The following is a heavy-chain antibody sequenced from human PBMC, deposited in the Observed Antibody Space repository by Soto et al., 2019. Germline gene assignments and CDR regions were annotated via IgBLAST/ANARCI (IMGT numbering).Heavy chain of an antibody. CDR1: GYTFTSYD. D-gene: IGHD1-1*01. CDR2: MNPNTGNS. J-gene: IGHJ4*02. Sequence: GASVKVSCKAFGYTFTSYDIYWVRQATGQGLEWMGWMNPNTGNSAYAQKFQGRVTVTSDTSINTVHMELSSLRSEDTAVYYCARRVETNGWNGFGADKYYFDFWGQGTLVTVSS. V-gene: IGHV1-8*01. CDR3: ARRVETNGWNGFGADKYYFDF.